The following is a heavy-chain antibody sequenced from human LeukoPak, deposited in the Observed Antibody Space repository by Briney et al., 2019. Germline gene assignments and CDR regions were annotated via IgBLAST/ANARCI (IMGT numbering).Heavy chain of an antibody. CDR1: GGSISSYY. J-gene: IGHJ6*02. D-gene: IGHD3-16*01. CDR3: ARVHVYSIASYGMDV. V-gene: IGHV4-4*07. Sequence: SETLSLTCTVSGGSISSYYWSWIRQPAGKGLEWIWRIYTSGSTNYNPSLKSRVTMSVDTSKNQFSLKLSSVTAADTAVYYCARVHVYSIASYGMDVWGQGTTVTVSS. CDR2: IYTSGST.